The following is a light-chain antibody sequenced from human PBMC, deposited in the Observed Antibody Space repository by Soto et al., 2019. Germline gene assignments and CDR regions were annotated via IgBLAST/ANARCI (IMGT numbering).Light chain of an antibody. Sequence: AIRITQSPSSFSASTGDRVTITCRASQGISSYLAWYQQKPGKAPKLLIYAASTLQSGVPSRFSGSGSGTQFTLTISSLQPEDVATYYCLQNYNYTWTFGQGTKVDIK. CDR2: AAS. CDR3: LQNYNYTWT. J-gene: IGKJ1*01. CDR1: QGISSY. V-gene: IGKV1-8*01.